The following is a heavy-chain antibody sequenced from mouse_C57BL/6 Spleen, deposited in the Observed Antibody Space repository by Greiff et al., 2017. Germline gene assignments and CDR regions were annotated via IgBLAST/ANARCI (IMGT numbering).Heavy chain of an antibody. CDR3: ARSHLGDYDVYYYAMDY. J-gene: IGHJ4*01. CDR1: GYSFTDYN. Sequence: EVQLQQSGPELVKPGASVKISCKASGYSFTDYNMNWVKQSNGKSLEWIGVINPNYGTTSYNQKFKGKATLTVDQSSSTAYMQLNSLTSEDSAVYYCARSHLGDYDVYYYAMDYWGQGTSVTVSS. D-gene: IGHD2-4*01. CDR2: INPNYGTT. V-gene: IGHV1-39*01.